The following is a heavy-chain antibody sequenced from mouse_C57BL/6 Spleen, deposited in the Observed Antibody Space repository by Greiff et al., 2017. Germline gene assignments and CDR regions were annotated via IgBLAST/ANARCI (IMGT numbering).Heavy chain of an antibody. V-gene: IGHV1-81*01. CDR2: IYPRSGNT. CDR3: ARALFDRYFDV. CDR1: GYTFTSYG. J-gene: IGHJ1*03. Sequence: QVQLKQSGAELARPGASVKLSCKASGYTFTSYGISWVKQRTGQGLEWIGEIYPRSGNTYYNEKFKGKATLTADKSSSTAYMELRSLTSEDSAVYFCARALFDRYFDVWGTGTTVTVSS.